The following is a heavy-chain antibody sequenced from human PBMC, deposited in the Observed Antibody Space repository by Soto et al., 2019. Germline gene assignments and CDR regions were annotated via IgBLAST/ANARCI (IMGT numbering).Heavy chain of an antibody. Sequence: QVQLQESGPGLVKPSETLSLTCTVSGASVSTDGYYWSWIRQPPGKGLEWIGYIYYSGSTNYNPSLKRRVNISVDKAKNQFSLKLSSVTAADTAVYYCARDGSGYDFFPGKSSVDVWGQGTTVTVSS. V-gene: IGHV4-61*08. CDR1: GASVSTDGYY. J-gene: IGHJ6*02. D-gene: IGHD5-12*01. CDR2: IYYSGST. CDR3: ARDGSGYDFFPGKSSVDV.